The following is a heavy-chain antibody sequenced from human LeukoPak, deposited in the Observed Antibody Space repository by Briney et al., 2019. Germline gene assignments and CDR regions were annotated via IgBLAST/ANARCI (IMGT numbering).Heavy chain of an antibody. V-gene: IGHV3-23*01. CDR3: ARDRDDYFDY. D-gene: IGHD3-10*01. J-gene: IGHJ4*02. CDR2: ISPSGDIK. CDR1: GFTFSNHG. Sequence: GGSLRLSCAASGFTFSNHGMNWVRQAPGKGLEWVSGISPSGDIKYYADSVKGRFTISRDNSKNTLYLQMNSLRAEDTALYYCARDRDDYFDYWGQGTLVTVSS.